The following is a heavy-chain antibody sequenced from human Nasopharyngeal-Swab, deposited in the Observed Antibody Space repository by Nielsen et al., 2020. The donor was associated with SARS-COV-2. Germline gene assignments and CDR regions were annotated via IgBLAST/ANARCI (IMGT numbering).Heavy chain of an antibody. CDR3: ATSGYSSGWIF. D-gene: IGHD6-19*01. J-gene: IGHJ4*02. Sequence: GGSLRLSCAASGFIFSTYTMNWVRQALGKGLEWLSSIRSSTSYIYYADSVKGRFTISRDNAKNSLYLQMNSLRTEDTTVYYCATSGYSSGWIFWGQGTLVTVSS. CDR1: GFIFSTYT. CDR2: IRSSTSYI. V-gene: IGHV3-21*01.